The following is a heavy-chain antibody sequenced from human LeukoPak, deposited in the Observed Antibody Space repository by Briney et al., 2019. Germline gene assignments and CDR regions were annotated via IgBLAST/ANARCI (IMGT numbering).Heavy chain of an antibody. CDR3: ARDIRTRNYEMVYYYYYYYMDV. CDR2: ISSSSSTI. D-gene: IGHD1-7*01. J-gene: IGHJ6*03. CDR1: GFTFSSYS. Sequence: GGSLRLSCAASGFTFSSYSMNWVRQAPGKGLEWVSYISSSSSTIYYADSVKGRFTISRDNAKNSLYLQMNSLRAEDTAVYYCARDIRTRNYEMVYYYYYYYMDVWGKGTAVTVSS. V-gene: IGHV3-48*04.